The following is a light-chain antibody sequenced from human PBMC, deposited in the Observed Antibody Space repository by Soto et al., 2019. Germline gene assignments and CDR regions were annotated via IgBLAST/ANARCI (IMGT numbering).Light chain of an antibody. J-gene: IGKJ1*01. CDR1: QSVSSSY. Sequence: EIVLTQSPGTLSLSPGERATLSCRASQSVSSSYLAWYQQKPGQAPRLLIYGASSRVTGIPDRFSGSGSGTAFTLTISRLELEDFAVYYWQQYCNSPLPFCQGTKVEIK. CDR2: GAS. V-gene: IGKV3-20*01. CDR3: QQYCNSPLP.